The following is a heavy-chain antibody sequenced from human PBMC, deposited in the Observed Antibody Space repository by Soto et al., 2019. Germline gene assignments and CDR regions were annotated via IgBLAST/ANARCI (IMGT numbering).Heavy chain of an antibody. V-gene: IGHV1-46*01. CDR3: ARVAWTIDY. CDR2: INPSGGST. D-gene: IGHD5-12*01. CDR1: GYAFTSYY. Sequence: QVQLVQSGAEVKKAGASVKVSCNAAGYAFTSYYMHWVRQAPGQGLEWMGIINPSGGSTSYAQKFQGRVTMTRDTSTSTVYMELSSLRSEDTAVYYCARVAWTIDYWGQGTLVTVSS. J-gene: IGHJ4*02.